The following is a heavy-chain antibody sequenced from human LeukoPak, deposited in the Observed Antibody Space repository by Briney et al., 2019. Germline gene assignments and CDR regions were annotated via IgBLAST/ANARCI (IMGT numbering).Heavy chain of an antibody. CDR3: ASRAPRYCSGGSCEYFQH. D-gene: IGHD2-15*01. CDR2: INHSGST. V-gene: IGHV4-34*01. J-gene: IGHJ1*01. CDR1: GGSFSGYY. Sequence: NPSETLSLTCAVYGGSFSGYYWSWIRQPPGKGLEWIGEINHSGSTNYNPSLKSRVTISVDTSKNQFSLKLSSVTAADTAVYYCASRAPRYCSGGSCEYFQHWGQGTLVTVFS.